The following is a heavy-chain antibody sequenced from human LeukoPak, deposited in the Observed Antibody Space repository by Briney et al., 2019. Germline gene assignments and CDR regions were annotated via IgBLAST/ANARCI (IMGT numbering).Heavy chain of an antibody. D-gene: IGHD3-10*01. CDR1: GGSISSSSYY. CDR2: IYYSGST. Sequence: PSETLSLTCTVSGGSISSSSYYWGWIRQPPGKGLEWIGSIYYSGSTYYNPSLKSRVTISVDTSKNQFSLKLSSVTAADTAVYYCARAARIYPYDYWGQGTLVTVSS. J-gene: IGHJ4*02. CDR3: ARAARIYPYDY. V-gene: IGHV4-39*07.